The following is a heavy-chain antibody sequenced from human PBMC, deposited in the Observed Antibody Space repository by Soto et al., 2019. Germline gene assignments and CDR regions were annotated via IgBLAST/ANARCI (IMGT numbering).Heavy chain of an antibody. CDR1: SGSIFTTNW. Sequence: QVQLQESGPGLVKPSGTLSLTCAASSGSIFTTNWWSWVRQSPGRGLQWIGDIYHSGSPKYNPSLKSRVSISIEKSKDRFFLNLTSVTAADTAVYYCAREPDVATAKVGGGYVFDVWGQGTMVTVSS. CDR3: AREPDVATAKVGGGYVFDV. J-gene: IGHJ3*01. V-gene: IGHV4-4*02. CDR2: IYHSGSP. D-gene: IGHD3-16*01.